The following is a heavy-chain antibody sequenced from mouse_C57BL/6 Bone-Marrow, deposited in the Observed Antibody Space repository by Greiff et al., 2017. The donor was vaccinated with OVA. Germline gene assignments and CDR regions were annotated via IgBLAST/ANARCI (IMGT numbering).Heavy chain of an antibody. V-gene: IGHV1-54*01. CDR2: INPGSGGT. D-gene: IGHD6-1*01. J-gene: IGHJ4*01. CDR1: GYAFTNYL. Sequence: QVQLQQSGAELVRPGTSVKVSCKASGYAFTNYLIEWVKQRPGQGLEWIGVINPGSGGTNYNEKFKGKATLTADKSSSTAYMQLSSLTSEDSAVYFCARGSYAMDYWGQGTSVTVSS. CDR3: ARGSYAMDY.